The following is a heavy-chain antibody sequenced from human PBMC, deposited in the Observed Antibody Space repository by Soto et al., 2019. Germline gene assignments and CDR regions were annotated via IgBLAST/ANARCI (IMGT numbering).Heavy chain of an antibody. CDR3: AKDLYSAGTPPTTNDDY. V-gene: IGHV3-23*01. CDR1: GFTFSSYG. J-gene: IGHJ4*02. D-gene: IGHD1-1*01. Sequence: PGGSLRLSCAASGFTFSSYGMTWVRQAPGKGLEWVSFSSATGAGTYYADSVKGRFTISRDNSKNTLYLQVNSLRAEDTAVYYCAKDLYSAGTPPTTNDDYWGQGTLVTVSS. CDR2: SSATGAGT.